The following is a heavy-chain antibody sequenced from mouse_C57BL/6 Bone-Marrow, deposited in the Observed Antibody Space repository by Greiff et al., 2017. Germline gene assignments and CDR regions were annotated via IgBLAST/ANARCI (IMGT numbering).Heavy chain of an antibody. J-gene: IGHJ2*01. CDR2: IDPSDSYT. CDR3: ARHTLFITTGD. CDR1: GYTFTSYW. V-gene: IGHV1-59*01. Sequence: QVQLQQPGAELVRPGTSVKLSCKASGYTFTSYWMHWVKQRPGQGLEWIGVIDPSDSYTNYNQKFKGKATLTVDTCSSTAYMQISSQTSEDSAFYSSARHTLFITTGDWGQGTTLTVSS. D-gene: IGHD1-1*01.